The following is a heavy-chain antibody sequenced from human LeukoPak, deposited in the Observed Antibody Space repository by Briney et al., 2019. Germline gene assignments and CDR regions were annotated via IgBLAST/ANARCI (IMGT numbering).Heavy chain of an antibody. V-gene: IGHV1-3*01. CDR3: ARSTMVRGVSKGNDY. D-gene: IGHD3-10*01. CDR1: GYTFTSYA. Sequence: ASVKVSCKASGYTFTSYAMHWVRQAPGQRLEWMGWINAGNGNTKYSQKFQGRVTITRDTSASTAYMELSSLRSEDTAVYYCARSTMVRGVSKGNDYWGQGTLVTVSS. CDR2: INAGNGNT. J-gene: IGHJ4*02.